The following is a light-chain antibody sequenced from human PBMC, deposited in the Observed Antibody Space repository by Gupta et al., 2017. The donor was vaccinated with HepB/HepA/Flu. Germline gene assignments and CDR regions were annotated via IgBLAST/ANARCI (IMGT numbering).Light chain of an antibody. CDR1: SLRNYY. CDR2: GKN. V-gene: IGLV3-19*01. J-gene: IGLJ1*01. Sequence: SSELTQDPAVSVALGQTVRITCQGDSLRNYYASWYQQKPGQAPVLVIYGKNNRPSGIPDRFSGSSSGNTASLTITGAQAEVEADYYCNSRDSSNNQDVFGTGTKVTVL. CDR3: NSRDSSNNQDV.